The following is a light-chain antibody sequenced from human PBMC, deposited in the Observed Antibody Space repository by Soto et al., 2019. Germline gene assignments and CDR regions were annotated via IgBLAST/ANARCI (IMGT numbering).Light chain of an antibody. CDR1: QSVPSNY. CDR3: KLYGSTTSTT. Sequence: IVLTQSPGTLSLSPGERATLSCRASQSVPSNYVAWYQQKPGQAPRLLIYAASSRTTGIPDRISGSGSGTDFTLAISRLALEELAAYYCKLYGSTTSTTLGQGTRLEIK. CDR2: AAS. J-gene: IGKJ5*01. V-gene: IGKV3-20*01.